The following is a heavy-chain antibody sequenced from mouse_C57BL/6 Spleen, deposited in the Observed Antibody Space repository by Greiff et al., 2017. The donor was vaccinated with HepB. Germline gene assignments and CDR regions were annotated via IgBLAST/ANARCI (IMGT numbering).Heavy chain of an antibody. J-gene: IGHJ4*01. Sequence: QVQLKQPGAELVKPGASVKLSCKASGYTFTSYWMHWVKQRPGRGLEWIGRIDPNSGGTKYNEKFKSKATLTVDKPSSTAYMQLSSLTSEDSAVYYCARSVGSPYYYAMDYWGQGTSVTVSS. V-gene: IGHV1-72*01. CDR3: ARSVGSPYYYAMDY. D-gene: IGHD1-1*01. CDR2: IDPNSGGT. CDR1: GYTFTSYW.